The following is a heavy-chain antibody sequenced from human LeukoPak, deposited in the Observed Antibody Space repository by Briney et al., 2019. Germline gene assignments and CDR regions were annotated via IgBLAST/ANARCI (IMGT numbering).Heavy chain of an antibody. CDR1: GFTFSNYW. J-gene: IGHJ6*02. D-gene: IGHD2-15*01. V-gene: IGHV3-7*01. CDR2: IRQDGSEK. CDR3: ARDRWELLSNSYHYCGLDV. Sequence: GGSLRLSCAASGFTFSNYWMSWVRQAPGKGLEWVANIRQDGSEKCYVDSVKGRFTISRDNAKNSLYLQMNSLRAEDTAVYYCARDRWELLSNSYHYCGLDVWGQGTTVTVSS.